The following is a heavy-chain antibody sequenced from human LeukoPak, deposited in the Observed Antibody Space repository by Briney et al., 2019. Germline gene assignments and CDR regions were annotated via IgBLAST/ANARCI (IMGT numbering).Heavy chain of an antibody. D-gene: IGHD1-7*01. Sequence: SETLSLTCTVSGGSLSSYYWSWIRQPAGKGLEWIGRIYTSGSTNYNPSLKSRVTMSVDTSKNQFSLKLSSVTAADTAVYYCVLELLGPGWFDPWGQGTLVTVSS. J-gene: IGHJ5*02. V-gene: IGHV4-4*07. CDR1: GGSLSSYY. CDR3: VLELLGPGWFDP. CDR2: IYTSGST.